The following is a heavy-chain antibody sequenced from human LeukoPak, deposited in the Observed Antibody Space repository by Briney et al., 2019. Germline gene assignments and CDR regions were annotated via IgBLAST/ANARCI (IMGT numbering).Heavy chain of an antibody. Sequence: ASEKVSCKASGYIFTSYAMHWVRQAPGQGLEWMGWINADNGNTKYSQKFQGRVTITRDTSASTAYMELSSLRSEDTAVYFCARANFGDYSDYWGQGTLVTVSS. CDR2: INADNGNT. V-gene: IGHV1-3*01. CDR3: ARANFGDYSDY. D-gene: IGHD2-21*01. CDR1: GYIFTSYA. J-gene: IGHJ4*02.